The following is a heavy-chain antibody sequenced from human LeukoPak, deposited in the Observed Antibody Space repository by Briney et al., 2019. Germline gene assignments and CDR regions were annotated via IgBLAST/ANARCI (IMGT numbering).Heavy chain of an antibody. CDR1: GGSISSYY. V-gene: IGHV4-4*07. D-gene: IGHD3-22*01. CDR2: IYTSGST. J-gene: IGHJ3*02. CDR3: ARDPSYYYDSSGYPLGAFDI. Sequence: PSETLSLTCTVSGGSISSYYWSWIRQPAGKGLEWVGRIYTSGSTNYNPSLKSRVTMSVDTSKNQFSPKLSSVTAADTAVYYCARDPSYYYDSSGYPLGAFDIWGQGTMVTVSS.